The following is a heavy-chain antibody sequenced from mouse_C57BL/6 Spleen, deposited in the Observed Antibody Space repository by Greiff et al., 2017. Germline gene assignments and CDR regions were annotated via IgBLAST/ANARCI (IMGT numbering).Heavy chain of an antibody. V-gene: IGHV3-6*01. CDR1: GYSITSGYY. J-gene: IGHJ2*01. Sequence: VQLQQSGPGLVKPSPSLSLTCSVSGYSITSGYYWNWIRQFPGNKLEWMGYISYDGSNNYNPSLKNRISITRDTSKNQFFLKLNSVTTEDAATYYCARGGFFDYWGQGTTLTVSS. CDR2: ISYDGSN. CDR3: ARGGFFDY.